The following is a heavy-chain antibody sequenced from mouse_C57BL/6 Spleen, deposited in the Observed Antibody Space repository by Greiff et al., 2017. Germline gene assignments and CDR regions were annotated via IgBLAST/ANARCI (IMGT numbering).Heavy chain of an antibody. CDR2: INPSTGGT. CDR3: AKVSTGTFGY. D-gene: IGHD4-1*02. CDR1: GYSFTGYY. J-gene: IGHJ2*01. Sequence: VQLQQSGPELVKPGASVKISCKASGYSFTGYYMNWVQQSPEKSLEWIGEINPSTGGTTYNQKFKAKATLTVDKSSSTAYMQRKSLTSEDSAVYYCAKVSTGTFGYWGQGTTLTVSS. V-gene: IGHV1-42*01.